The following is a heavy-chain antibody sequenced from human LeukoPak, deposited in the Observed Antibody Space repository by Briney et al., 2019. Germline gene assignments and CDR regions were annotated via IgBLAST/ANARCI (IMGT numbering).Heavy chain of an antibody. CDR1: GYTFTSYG. D-gene: IGHD3-16*01. CDR3: ARGRRGGQKYYEKPSGY. V-gene: IGHV1-18*01. CDR2: ISAYNGNT. Sequence: GASVKVSCKASGYTFTSYGISWVRQAPGQGLEWMGWISAYNGNTNYAQKLQGRVTMTTDTSTSTAYMELRSLRSDDTAVYYCARGRRGGQKYYEKPSGYWGQGTLVTVSS. J-gene: IGHJ4*02.